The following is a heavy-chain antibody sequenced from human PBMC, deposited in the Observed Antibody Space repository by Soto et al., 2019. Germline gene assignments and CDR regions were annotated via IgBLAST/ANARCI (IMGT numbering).Heavy chain of an antibody. CDR2: IYYSGST. V-gene: IGHV4-39*01. J-gene: IGHJ4*02. CDR3: ARRHSDGELDY. CDR1: GGSISSSSYY. D-gene: IGHD7-27*01. Sequence: SETLSLTCTVSGGSISSSSYYWGWIRQPPGKGLEWIGSIYYSGSTYYNPSLKSRVTISVDTSKNQFSLKLSSVTAADTAVYYCARRHSDGELDYWGQGTLVTVSS.